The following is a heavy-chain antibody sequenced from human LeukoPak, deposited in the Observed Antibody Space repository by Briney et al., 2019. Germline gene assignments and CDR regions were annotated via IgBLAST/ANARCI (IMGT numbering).Heavy chain of an antibody. CDR3: AKGRSGIAAAGLNY. D-gene: IGHD6-13*01. J-gene: IGHJ4*02. V-gene: IGHV3-23*01. Sequence: GGSLRLSCAAYGFTFSSYAMSWVRQAPGKGLEWVSVISGSSDITYYADSVKGRFTISRDNSKNTLYLQMNSLRAEDTAVYYCAKGRSGIAAAGLNYWGQGTLVTVSS. CDR1: GFTFSSYA. CDR2: ISGSSDIT.